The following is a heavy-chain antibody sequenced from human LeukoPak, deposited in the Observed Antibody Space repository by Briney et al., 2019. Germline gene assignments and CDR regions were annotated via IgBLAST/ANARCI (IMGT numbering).Heavy chain of an antibody. V-gene: IGHV3-48*03. D-gene: IGHD6-13*01. Sequence: GSLRLSCAASGFTFSSYEMNWVRQAPGKGLEWVSYISSSGSTIYYADSVKGRFTISRDNAKNSLYLQMNSLRAEDTADYYCARIKYSSSWYDAFDIWGQGTMVTVSS. CDR2: ISSSGSTI. CDR1: GFTFSSYE. J-gene: IGHJ3*02. CDR3: ARIKYSSSWYDAFDI.